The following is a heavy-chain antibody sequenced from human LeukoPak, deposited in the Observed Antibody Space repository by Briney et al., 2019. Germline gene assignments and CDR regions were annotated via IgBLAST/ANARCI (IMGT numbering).Heavy chain of an antibody. V-gene: IGHV3-23*01. CDR2: ISGSGGST. J-gene: IGHJ4*02. CDR1: GFTFSSYA. D-gene: IGHD3-22*01. CDR3: AKVSYDSSGYSVSYFDY. Sequence: PGGSLRLSCAASGFTFSSYAMSWVRQAPGKGLEWVSAISGSGGSTYYADSVKGRFTISRDNSKNTLYLQMNSLRAEDTAVYYCAKVSYDSSGYSVSYFDYWGQGTLVTVSS.